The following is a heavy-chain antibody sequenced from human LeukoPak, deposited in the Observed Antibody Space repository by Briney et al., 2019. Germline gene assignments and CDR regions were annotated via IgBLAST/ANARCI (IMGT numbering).Heavy chain of an antibody. D-gene: IGHD3-22*01. V-gene: IGHV4-30-4*01. CDR1: GGSISSGDYY. Sequence: PSQTLSLTCTVSGGSISSGDYYWSWVRQPPGKGLEWIGYIYYSGSTYYNPSLKSRVTISVDTSKNQFSLKLSSVTAADTAVYYCAKTLVYYYDSSGSPAGWFDPWGQGTLVTVSS. CDR3: AKTLVYYYDSSGSPAGWFDP. J-gene: IGHJ5*02. CDR2: IYYSGST.